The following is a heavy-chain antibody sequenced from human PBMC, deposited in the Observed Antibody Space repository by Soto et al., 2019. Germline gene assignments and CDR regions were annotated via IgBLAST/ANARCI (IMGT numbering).Heavy chain of an antibody. V-gene: IGHV4-30-2*01. J-gene: IGHJ5*02. CDR2: IYHSGST. D-gene: IGHD2-2*01. CDR3: ARVPDR. CDR1: GGSVRGSY. Sequence: SETLSLTCAVYGGSVRGSYWSWIRQPPGKGLEWIGYIYHSGSTYYNPSLKSRVTISVDRSKNQFSLKLSSVTAADTAVYYCARVPDRWGQGTLVTVSS.